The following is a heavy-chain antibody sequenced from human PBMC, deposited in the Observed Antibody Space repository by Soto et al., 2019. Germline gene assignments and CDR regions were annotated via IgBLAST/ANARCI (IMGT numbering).Heavy chain of an antibody. CDR3: AKGDYIWGSYRYPRGFDY. J-gene: IGHJ4*02. Sequence: QVQLQQWGAGLLKPSETLSLTCAVYGGSFSGYYWSWIRQPPGKGLEWIGEINHSGSTNYNPSLKSRVTISVHTSKNQFSLKLSSVTAADTAVYYCAKGDYIWGSYRYPRGFDYWGQGTLVTVSS. V-gene: IGHV4-34*01. CDR1: GGSFSGYY. D-gene: IGHD3-16*02. CDR2: INHSGST.